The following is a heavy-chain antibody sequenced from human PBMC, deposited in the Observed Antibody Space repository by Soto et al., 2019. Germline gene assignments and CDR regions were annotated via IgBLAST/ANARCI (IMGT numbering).Heavy chain of an antibody. CDR2: ISAYNGNT. D-gene: IGHD3-10*01. CDR1: GYTFTSYG. CDR3: SRIVGSMVRGVMSVRPEI. V-gene: IGHV1-18*01. J-gene: IGHJ3*02. Sequence: GASVKVFCRASGYTFTSYGISCVRQAPGQGLEWMGWISAYNGNTNYAQKLQGRVTMTTDTSTSTAYMELRSLRSDDTAVYYCSRIVGSMVRGVMSVRPEIWGQGKMVTDS.